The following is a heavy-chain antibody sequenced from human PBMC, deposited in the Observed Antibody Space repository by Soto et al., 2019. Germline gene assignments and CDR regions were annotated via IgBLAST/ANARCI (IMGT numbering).Heavy chain of an antibody. J-gene: IGHJ4*02. CDR2: ISGSGGST. Sequence: GGSLRLSCAASGFTFSSYAMSWVRQAPGKGLEWVSAISGSGGSTYYADSVKGRFTISRDNSKNTLYLQMNSLRAEDTAVYYFAKAKVRHGGNAGVTFFECRGQGIVVTVSS. CDR1: GFTFSSYA. CDR3: AKAKVRHGGNAGVTFFEC. D-gene: IGHD2-15*01. V-gene: IGHV3-23*01.